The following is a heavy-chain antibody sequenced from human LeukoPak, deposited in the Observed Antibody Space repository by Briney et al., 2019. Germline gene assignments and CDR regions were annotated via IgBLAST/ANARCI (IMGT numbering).Heavy chain of an antibody. J-gene: IGHJ4*02. CDR1: GFSFSIYN. V-gene: IGHV3-48*03. Sequence: GGSLRLSCVASGFSFSIYNVIWVRQAPGKGLEWVASINGRGGLIYYANSVKGRFTISRDNARNSLYLQLNSLRGEDTAVYYCARENNGDWYYFDCWGQGALVTVS. D-gene: IGHD2-21*01. CDR3: ARENNGDWYYFDC. CDR2: INGRGGLI.